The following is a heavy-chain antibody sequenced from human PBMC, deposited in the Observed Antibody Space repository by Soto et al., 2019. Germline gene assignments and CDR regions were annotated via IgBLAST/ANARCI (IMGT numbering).Heavy chain of an antibody. CDR3: ARERASRRYYGMDV. Sequence: ASVKVSCKASGGTFSSYAISWVRQAPGQGLEWMGGIIPIFGTANYAQKFQGRVTITADESTSTAYMELSSLRSEDTAVYYCARERASRRYYGMDVWGQGTTVTVSS. J-gene: IGHJ6*02. D-gene: IGHD5-12*01. CDR1: GGTFSSYA. CDR2: IIPIFGTA. V-gene: IGHV1-69*13.